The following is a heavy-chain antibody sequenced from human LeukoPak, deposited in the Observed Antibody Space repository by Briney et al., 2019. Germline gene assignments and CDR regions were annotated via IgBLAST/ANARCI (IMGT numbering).Heavy chain of an antibody. Sequence: KPSETLSLTCTVSGGSISNYYWSWIRQPPGKGLEWIGYIYNSGHTNYNPSLKSRVTISEDTSKNQLSLKLSSVTAADTAVYYCTRAAVTTSRYFHHWGQGTLVTVSS. V-gene: IGHV4-59*01. D-gene: IGHD4-17*01. J-gene: IGHJ1*01. CDR1: GGSISNYY. CDR3: TRAAVTTSRYFHH. CDR2: IYNSGHT.